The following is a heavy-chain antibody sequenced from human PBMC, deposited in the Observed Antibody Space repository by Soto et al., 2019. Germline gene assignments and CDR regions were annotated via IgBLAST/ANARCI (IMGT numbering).Heavy chain of an antibody. J-gene: IGHJ3*01. CDR1: GFTFSSFA. CDR2: VSDSGGST. D-gene: IGHD2-2*01. CDR3: AKPVFVPTATVGTFDV. Sequence: GGSLRLSCAASGFTFSSFAMTWVRQSPGKGLEWVSTVSDSGGSTYYADSVKGRFTISRDNYKNTVFLQMNSLRAEDTAVYYCAKPVFVPTATVGTFDVWGQGTMITVSS. V-gene: IGHV3-23*01.